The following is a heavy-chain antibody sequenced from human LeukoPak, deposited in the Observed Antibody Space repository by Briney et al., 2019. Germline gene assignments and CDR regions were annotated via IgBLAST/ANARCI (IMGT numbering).Heavy chain of an antibody. CDR2: ISAYNGNT. Sequence: ASVKVSCRASGYTFTSYGISWVRQAPGQGLEWMGWISAYNGNTNYAQKLQGRVTMTTDTSTSTAYMELRSLRSDDTAVYYCARIPLRELYFDYWGQGTLVTVSS. V-gene: IGHV1-18*01. D-gene: IGHD1-26*01. J-gene: IGHJ4*02. CDR1: GYTFTSYG. CDR3: ARIPLRELYFDY.